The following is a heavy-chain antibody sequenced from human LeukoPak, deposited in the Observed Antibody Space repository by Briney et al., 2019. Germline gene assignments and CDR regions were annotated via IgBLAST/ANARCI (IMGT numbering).Heavy chain of an antibody. CDR1: GGSFSGYY. CDR2: INHSGST. CDR3: ARVWCSTSCYDPLWYFDL. D-gene: IGHD2-2*01. J-gene: IGHJ2*01. V-gene: IGHV4-34*01. Sequence: SETLSLTCAVYGGSFSGYYWSWIRQPPGKGLEWIGEINHSGSTNYNPSLKSRVTISVDTSKNQFSLKLSSVTAADTAVYYCARVWCSTSCYDPLWYFDLWGRGTLVTVSS.